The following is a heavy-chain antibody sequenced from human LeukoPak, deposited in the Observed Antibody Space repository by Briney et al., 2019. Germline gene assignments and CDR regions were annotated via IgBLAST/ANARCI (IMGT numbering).Heavy chain of an antibody. J-gene: IGHJ4*02. V-gene: IGHV4-34*01. CDR2: INHSGST. CDR1: GGSFSGYY. Sequence: SETLSLTCAVYGGSFSGYYWSWIRQPPGKGLEWIGEINHSGSTNYNPSLKSRVTISVDTSKNQFSLKLSSVTAADTAVYYCARSSRSDYDSSGYLFDYWGQGTLVTVSS. D-gene: IGHD3-22*01. CDR3: ARSSRSDYDSSGYLFDY.